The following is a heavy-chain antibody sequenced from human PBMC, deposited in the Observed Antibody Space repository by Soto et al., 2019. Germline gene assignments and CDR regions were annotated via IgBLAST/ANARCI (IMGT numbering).Heavy chain of an antibody. Sequence: GGSLRLSCAASGFTFSDYYMSWVRQAPGKGLEWVSSISSSSSYIYYADSVKGRFIISRDNSKNTLYLQMNSLRAEDTAVYYCARAPAAYGGNSVDYWGRGTLVTVSS. J-gene: IGHJ4*02. V-gene: IGHV3-21*01. CDR2: ISSSSSYI. CDR3: ARAPAAYGGNSVDY. CDR1: GFTFSDYY. D-gene: IGHD4-17*01.